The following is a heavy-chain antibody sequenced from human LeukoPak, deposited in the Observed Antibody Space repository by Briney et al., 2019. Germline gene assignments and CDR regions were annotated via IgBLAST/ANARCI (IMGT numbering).Heavy chain of an antibody. CDR1: GGSISSYY. CDR2: IYTSGST. D-gene: IGHD1-14*01. CDR3: ARSHPEIDP. J-gene: IGHJ5*02. Sequence: PSETLSLTCTVSGGSISSYYWSWIRQPPGKGLEWIGYIYTSGSTNYNPSLKSRVTISVDTSKNQFSLKLSSVTAADTAAYYCARSHPEIDPWGQGTLVTVSS. V-gene: IGHV4-4*09.